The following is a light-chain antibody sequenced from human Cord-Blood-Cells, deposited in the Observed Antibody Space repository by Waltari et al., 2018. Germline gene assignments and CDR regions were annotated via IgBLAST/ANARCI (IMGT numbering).Light chain of an antibody. J-gene: IGKJ2*03. V-gene: IGKV4-1*01. CDR1: QSVLYSSNNKTY. CDR2: WAS. Sequence: DIVMTQSPASLAVSLGERATINCKSSQSVLYSSNNKTYLAWYQQKPGQPPKLLIYWASTRESVVPDRFSGSGSGTDFTLTISSLQAEDVAVYYCQQYYSTPYSFGQGTKLEIK. CDR3: QQYYSTPYS.